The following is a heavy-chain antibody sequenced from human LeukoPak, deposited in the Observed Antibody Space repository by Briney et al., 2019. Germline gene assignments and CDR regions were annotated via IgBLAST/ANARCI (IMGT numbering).Heavy chain of an antibody. V-gene: IGHV4-4*09. Sequence: SETLSLTCSVSGGSISSYYWSWIRQPPGKGLEWLAFIYTDGSTNYNPSLTSRVTISVDTSSNQFSLKLSSVTAADPAVYFCAKTGNGYDPLYYYYYMDVWGKGTTVTVSS. CDR2: IYTDGST. D-gene: IGHD5-12*01. J-gene: IGHJ6*03. CDR3: AKTGNGYDPLYYYYYMDV. CDR1: GGSISSYY.